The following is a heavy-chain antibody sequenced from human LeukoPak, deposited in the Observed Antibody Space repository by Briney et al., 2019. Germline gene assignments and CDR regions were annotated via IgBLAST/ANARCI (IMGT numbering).Heavy chain of an antibody. Sequence: PGGSLRLSCAASGFTFSSYWMNWARRAPGKGLDWVAIIWYDGSNKYYADSVKGRFIISKDNSKNTLYLQMNSLRAEDTAVYYCATHHSTKGFDYWGQGTLVTVSS. CDR1: GFTFSSYW. CDR3: ATHHSTKGFDY. J-gene: IGHJ4*02. D-gene: IGHD2-15*01. CDR2: IWYDGSNK. V-gene: IGHV3-33*08.